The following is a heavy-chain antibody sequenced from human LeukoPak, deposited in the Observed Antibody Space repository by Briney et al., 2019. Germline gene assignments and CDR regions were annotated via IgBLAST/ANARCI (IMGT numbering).Heavy chain of an antibody. D-gene: IGHD4-17*01. Sequence: PGESLRLSCAASGFTFRSYWMHWVRQAPGKGLEWVSAISGSGGSTYYADSVKGRFTISRDNSKNTLYLQMNSLRAEDTAVYYCANSNTVTEYYFDYWGQGTLVTVSS. CDR3: ANSNTVTEYYFDY. V-gene: IGHV3-23*01. CDR1: GFTFRSYW. J-gene: IGHJ4*02. CDR2: ISGSGGST.